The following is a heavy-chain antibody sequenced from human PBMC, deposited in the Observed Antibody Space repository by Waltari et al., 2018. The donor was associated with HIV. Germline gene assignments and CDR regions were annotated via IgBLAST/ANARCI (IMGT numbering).Heavy chain of an antibody. V-gene: IGHV3-30*01. CDR3: AREGIVAAPFDF. Sequence: QVQLVESAGGLVQPGGSPRLSFAASGFLFRAFAIHWVRQAPGKGLEWVAVISRDGSSKYYADAVQGRFTISRDNSKNSLHLHMNSLRPKDTAVYYCAREGIVAAPFDFWGLGTLVTVSS. J-gene: IGHJ4*02. D-gene: IGHD2-15*01. CDR1: GFLFRAFA. CDR2: ISRDGSSK.